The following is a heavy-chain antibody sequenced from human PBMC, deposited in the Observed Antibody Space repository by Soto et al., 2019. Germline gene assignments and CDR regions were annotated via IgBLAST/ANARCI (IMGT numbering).Heavy chain of an antibody. V-gene: IGHV3-9*01. Sequence: GGSLRLSCAASGFTFDDYAMHWVRQAPGKGLEWVSGISWNSGSIGYADSVKGRFTISRDNAKNSLYLQMNSLRAEDTALYYCAKDTAPYYYYGMDVWGQGTTVTVSS. CDR3: AKDTAPYYYYGMDV. CDR2: ISWNSGSI. J-gene: IGHJ6*02. CDR1: GFTFDDYA.